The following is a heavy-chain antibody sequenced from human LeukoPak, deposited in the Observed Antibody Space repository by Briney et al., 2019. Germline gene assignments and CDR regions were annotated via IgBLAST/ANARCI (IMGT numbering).Heavy chain of an antibody. V-gene: IGHV4-39*07. J-gene: IGHJ4*02. CDR2: IYYSGST. Sequence: SETLSLTCTVSGGSINIDNYYWGWIRQPPGKGLEWIGSIYYSGSTYYNPSLKSRVTISVDTSKNQFSLKLSSVTAADTAVYYCAREASNYYDSSGYCFDYWGQGTLVTVSS. CDR1: GGSINIDNYY. CDR3: AREASNYYDSSGYCFDY. D-gene: IGHD3-22*01.